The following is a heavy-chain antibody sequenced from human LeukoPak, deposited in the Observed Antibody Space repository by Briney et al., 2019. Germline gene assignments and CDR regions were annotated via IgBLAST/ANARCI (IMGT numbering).Heavy chain of an antibody. J-gene: IGHJ4*02. CDR3: AREYGSGWYYFDY. D-gene: IGHD6-19*01. CDR1: GFTFSSYA. Sequence: GGSLRLSCAASGFTFSSYAMHWVRQAPGKGLEWVAAISYDGSNKNYADSVKGRFTISRDNAKSTLYLQMNSLRAEDTAVYYCAREYGSGWYYFDYWGQGTLVTVSS. CDR2: ISYDGSNK. V-gene: IGHV3-30*04.